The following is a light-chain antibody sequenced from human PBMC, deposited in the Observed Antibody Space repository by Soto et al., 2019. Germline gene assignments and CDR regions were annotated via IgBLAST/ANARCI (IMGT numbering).Light chain of an antibody. CDR1: SSDVGGYNY. CDR3: GSYISNSTHVV. CDR2: EVS. Sequence: QSALTQPASVSGSPGQSITISCTGTSSDVGGYNYVSWYQQHPGKAPKLMIYEVSNRPSGVSNRFSGSKSGNTASLTISGLQAEDEADYYCGSYISNSTHVVFGGGTKLTVL. J-gene: IGLJ2*01. V-gene: IGLV2-14*01.